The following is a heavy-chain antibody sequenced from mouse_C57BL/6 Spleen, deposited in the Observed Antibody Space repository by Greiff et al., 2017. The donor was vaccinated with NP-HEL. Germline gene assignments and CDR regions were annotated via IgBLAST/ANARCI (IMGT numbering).Heavy chain of an antibody. CDR3: ARRITTVVGGAMDY. CDR1: GFSLTSYG. J-gene: IGHJ4*01. D-gene: IGHD1-1*01. V-gene: IGHV2-2*01. Sequence: VQLQQSGPGLVQPSQSLSITCTVSGFSLTSYGVHWVRQSPGKGLEWLGVIWSGGSTDYNAAFISRLSISKDNSKRQVFFKMNSLQADETAIYYCARRITTVVGGAMDYWGQGTSVTVSS. CDR2: IWSGGST.